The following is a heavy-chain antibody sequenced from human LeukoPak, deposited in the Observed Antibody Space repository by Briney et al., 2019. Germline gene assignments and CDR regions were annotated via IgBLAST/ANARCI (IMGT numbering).Heavy chain of an antibody. J-gene: IGHJ3*01. Sequence: ASVKVSCKASGGTFSSYAISWVRQAPGQGLEWMGGIIPIFGTANYAQKFQGRVTITADESTSTAYMELSSLRSEDTAVYYCARAAAGGDDPFDVWGQGSLIIVSS. CDR1: GGTFSSYA. V-gene: IGHV1-69*13. CDR2: IIPIFGTA. D-gene: IGHD6-25*01. CDR3: ARAAAGGDDPFDV.